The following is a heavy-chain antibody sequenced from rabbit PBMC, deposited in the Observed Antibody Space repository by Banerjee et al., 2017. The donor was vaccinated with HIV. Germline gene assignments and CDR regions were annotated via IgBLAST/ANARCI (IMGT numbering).Heavy chain of an antibody. CDR1: GFDFSSYG. V-gene: IGHV1S47*01. Sequence: QQQLVESGGGLVQPGGSLKLSCKASGFDFSSYGVSWVRQAPGKGLEWIGCIYPTYGATDYASWVNGRFTISLDNAQNTVFLQMTSLTAADTATYFCARGLVAGVLDLWGPGTLVTVS. CDR2: IYPTYGAT. CDR3: ARGLVAGVLDL. J-gene: IGHJ4*01. D-gene: IGHD3-3*01.